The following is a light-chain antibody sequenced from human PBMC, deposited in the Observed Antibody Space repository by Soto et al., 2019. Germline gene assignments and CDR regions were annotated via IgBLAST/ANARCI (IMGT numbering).Light chain of an antibody. CDR3: AAWDDSLAGYV. V-gene: IGLV1-47*02. Sequence: QSVLTQSPSTSGTPGQRIIISCSGSSSNIGSNAVYWYQQVPGSAPKLLMHSNDQRPSGVPDRFSGSRSGTSASLAVSGLRSEDQADYYCAAWDDSLAGYVFGTGTKLTVL. CDR2: SND. J-gene: IGLJ1*01. CDR1: SSNIGSNA.